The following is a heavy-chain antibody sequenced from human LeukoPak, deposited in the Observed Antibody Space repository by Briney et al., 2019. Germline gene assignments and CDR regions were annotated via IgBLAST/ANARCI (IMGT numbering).Heavy chain of an antibody. V-gene: IGHV3-21*01. J-gene: IGHJ4*02. CDR1: GFTFNTYN. CDR2: ISSSSSYI. Sequence: GGSLRLSCAASGFTFNTYNMNWVRQAPGKGPEWVSFISSSSSYIYYADSVKGRFTISRDNAMNSLYLQMNSLRAEDTAVYYCAREIPVTPVCFDYWGQGTLVTVSS. D-gene: IGHD2-21*01. CDR3: AREIPVTPVCFDY.